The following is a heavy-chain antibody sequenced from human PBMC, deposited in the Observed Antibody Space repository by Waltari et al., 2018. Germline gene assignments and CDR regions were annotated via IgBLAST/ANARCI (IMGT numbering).Heavy chain of an antibody. CDR2: VDPEDGET. D-gene: IGHD1-26*01. CDR3: ATDLPPGELLRY. CDR1: GYTFTDYY. Sequence: EVQLVQSGAEVKKPGATVKISCKASGYTFTDYYMHWVQQAPGEGLEWMGRVDPEDGETIYAEKFQVRVTITADTTTATAYMELGSLSSEDTAVYYCATDLPPGELLRYWGQGTLVTVSS. V-gene: IGHV1-69-2*01. J-gene: IGHJ4*02.